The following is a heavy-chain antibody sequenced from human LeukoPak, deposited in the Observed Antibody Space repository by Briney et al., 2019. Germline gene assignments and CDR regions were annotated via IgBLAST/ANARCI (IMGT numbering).Heavy chain of an antibody. J-gene: IGHJ4*02. CDR2: ISYSGST. CDR3: ARTAAAGTH. D-gene: IGHD6-13*01. Sequence: SETLSLTCTVSGGSISSSSSYWGWIRQPPGKGLEWIGSISYSGSTFYNPSLKSRVTISVDTSKNQFSLKLSSVTAADTAVYYCARTAAAGTHWGQGTLVTVSS. V-gene: IGHV4-39*07. CDR1: GGSISSSSSY.